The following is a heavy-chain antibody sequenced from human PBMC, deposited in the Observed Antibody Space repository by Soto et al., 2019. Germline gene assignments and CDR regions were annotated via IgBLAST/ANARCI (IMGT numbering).Heavy chain of an antibody. D-gene: IGHD6-19*01. CDR2: IYTSGST. J-gene: IGHJ4*02. CDR3: AKGRYSTAWYDPFFDH. V-gene: IGHV4-4*07. CDR1: GGSISSYY. Sequence: PSETLSLTCTVSGGSISSYYWSWIRQPAGKGLEWIGRIYTSGSTNYNPSLKSRVTMSVDTSKNQFSLKLSSVTAADTAVYYCAKGRYSTAWYDPFFDHWGQGTLVTVSS.